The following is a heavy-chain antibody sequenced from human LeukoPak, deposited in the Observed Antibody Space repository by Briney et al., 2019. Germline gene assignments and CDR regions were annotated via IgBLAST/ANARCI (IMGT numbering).Heavy chain of an antibody. CDR1: GFTFSDYW. Sequence: PGGSLTLSCAASGFTFSDYWMHWVRQAPGKGLVWVSRINSDGSSRVYADSVKGRFTISRDNAKNTVYLQMNSLRAEDTAVYYCARASTFDYWGQGTLVTVSS. J-gene: IGHJ4*02. V-gene: IGHV3-74*01. D-gene: IGHD2-2*01. CDR3: ARASTFDY. CDR2: INSDGSSR.